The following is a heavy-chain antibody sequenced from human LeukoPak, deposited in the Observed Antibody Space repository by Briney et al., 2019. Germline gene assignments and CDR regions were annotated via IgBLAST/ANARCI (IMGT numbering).Heavy chain of an antibody. J-gene: IGHJ4*02. CDR2: INPNSGGT. CDR1: GYTFTGYY. CDR3: ARYEVDYYETSGYSPDY. V-gene: IGHV1-2*02. Sequence: GASVKLSCKASGYTFTGYYMHWVRQAPGQGLEWMGWINPNSGGTNYAQKFQGRVTMTRDTSISTAYMELSRVRSDDTAVYYCARYEVDYYETSGYSPDYWGQGTLVTVSS. D-gene: IGHD3-22*01.